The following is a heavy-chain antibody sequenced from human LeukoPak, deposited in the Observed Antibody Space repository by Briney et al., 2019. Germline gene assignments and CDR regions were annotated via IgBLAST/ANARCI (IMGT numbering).Heavy chain of an antibody. CDR3: ARDGSSGWFGLDY. V-gene: IGHV1-18*01. D-gene: IGHD6-19*01. Sequence: ASVKVSCKTSGYTFSSYAISWVRQAPGQGLEWMGWISAYNGNTNYAQKFQGRVTMTTDTSTSTAYMELRSLRSDDTAVYHCARDGSSGWFGLDYWGQGTLVTVSS. CDR2: ISAYNGNT. CDR1: GYTFSSYA. J-gene: IGHJ4*02.